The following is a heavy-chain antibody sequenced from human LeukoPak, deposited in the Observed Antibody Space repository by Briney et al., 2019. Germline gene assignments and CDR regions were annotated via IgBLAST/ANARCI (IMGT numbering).Heavy chain of an antibody. CDR3: ASGWGSSWSVFDY. V-gene: IGHV1-2*02. J-gene: IGHJ4*02. CDR2: INPNSGGT. Sequence: ASVRVSCKASGYTFTGYYMHWVRQAPGQGLEWMGWINPNSGGTNYAQKFQGRVTMTGDTSISTAYMELSRLRSDDTAVYYCASGWGSSWSVFDYWGQGTLVTVSS. D-gene: IGHD6-13*01. CDR1: GYTFTGYY.